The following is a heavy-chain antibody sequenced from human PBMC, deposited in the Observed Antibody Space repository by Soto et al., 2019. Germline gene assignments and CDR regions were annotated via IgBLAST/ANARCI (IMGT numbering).Heavy chain of an antibody. V-gene: IGHV4-39*01. CDR1: GGSISSSSYY. D-gene: IGHD1-26*01. Sequence: QLQLQESGPGLVKPSETLSLTCTVSGGSISSSSYYWGWIRQPPGKGLEWIGSIYYSGSTYYNPSLKSRVTISVDTSKNQFSLKLSSVTAADTAVYYCARRTDIRNGSYEDANWFDPWGQGTLVTVSS. CDR2: IYYSGST. CDR3: ARRTDIRNGSYEDANWFDP. J-gene: IGHJ5*02.